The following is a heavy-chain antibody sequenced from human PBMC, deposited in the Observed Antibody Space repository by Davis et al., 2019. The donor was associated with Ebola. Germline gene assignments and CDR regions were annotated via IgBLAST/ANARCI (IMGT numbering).Heavy chain of an antibody. D-gene: IGHD1-26*01. Sequence: ASVKVSCKASGYSFKNYAISWVRQAPGQGLEWMGWISAYNGNTNYAQKVQGRVTMTTDTSTCTAYLDLRSLRSDDTAVYFCARTSIVGTTTTASDIWGQGTLVTVSS. CDR3: ARTSIVGTTTTASDI. V-gene: IGHV1-18*01. CDR2: ISAYNGNT. CDR1: GYSFKNYA. J-gene: IGHJ3*02.